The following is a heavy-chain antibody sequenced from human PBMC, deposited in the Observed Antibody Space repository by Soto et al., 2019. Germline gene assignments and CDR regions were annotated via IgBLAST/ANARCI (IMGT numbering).Heavy chain of an antibody. J-gene: IGHJ4*02. CDR1: GYIFTAYY. CDR3: ARDVAGDDYFDY. D-gene: IGHD6-19*01. V-gene: IGHV1-2*02. CDR2: INPDSGGT. Sequence: VASVKVSCKASGYIFTAYYMHWVRQAPGQGPEWMGWINPDSGGTSYAPKFQGRVTMTRETSSSTVYMELRRLRSDDTALYYCARDVAGDDYFDYWGQGTLVTVSS.